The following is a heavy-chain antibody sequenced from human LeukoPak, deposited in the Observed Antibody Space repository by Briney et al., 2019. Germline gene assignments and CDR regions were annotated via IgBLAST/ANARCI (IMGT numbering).Heavy chain of an antibody. D-gene: IGHD3-22*01. V-gene: IGHV1-69*04. CDR3: ARDRRYYDSSGYSIDY. CDR1: GGTFSSYT. Sequence: ASVKVSCKASGGTFSSYTISWVRQAPGQGLERMGRVIPILGIANYAQKFQGRVTITADKSTSTAYMELSSLRSEDTAVYYCARDRRYYDSSGYSIDYWGQGTLVTVSS. CDR2: VIPILGIA. J-gene: IGHJ4*02.